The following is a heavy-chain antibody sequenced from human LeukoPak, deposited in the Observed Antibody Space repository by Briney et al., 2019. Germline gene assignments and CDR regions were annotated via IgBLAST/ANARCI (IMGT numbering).Heavy chain of an antibody. V-gene: IGHV1-46*01. CDR1: GYTFTSYY. CDR3: ARATFGGVIVMYYFDY. CDR2: INPSGGST. Sequence: ASVKVSCKASGYTFTSYYMHWVRQAPGQGLEWMGIINPSGGSTSYAQKFQGRVTMTRDTSTSTVYMELSSPRSEDTAVYYCARATFGGVIVMYYFDYWGQGTLVTVSS. D-gene: IGHD3-16*02. J-gene: IGHJ4*02.